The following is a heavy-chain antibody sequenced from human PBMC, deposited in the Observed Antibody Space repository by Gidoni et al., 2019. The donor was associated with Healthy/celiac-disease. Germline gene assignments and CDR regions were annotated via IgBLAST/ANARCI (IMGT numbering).Heavy chain of an antibody. V-gene: IGHV3-23*01. J-gene: IGHJ3*02. CDR1: GSTFSSYA. Sequence: EVQLLESGGGLVQPGGSLRLSWAASGSTFSSYASSWGRRAPGKGLEWVAAMSGSGGSTYYADSVKGRFTISRDNSKNTLYLQMNSLRAEDTAVYYCAKDLTYYDYVWGSYRYTGAAFDIWGQGTMVTVSS. CDR2: MSGSGGST. CDR3: AKDLTYYDYVWGSYRYTGAAFDI. D-gene: IGHD3-16*02.